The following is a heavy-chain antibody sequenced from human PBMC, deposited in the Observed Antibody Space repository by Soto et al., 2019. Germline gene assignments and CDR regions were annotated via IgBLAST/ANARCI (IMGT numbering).Heavy chain of an antibody. CDR3: ARHGGYYFDY. CDR2: IYQGLSV. V-gene: IGHV4-34*01. CDR1: SVSFSGHY. D-gene: IGHD3-16*01. Sequence: ETLYLACAVYSVSFSGHYWSWIRQPPGKELEWIGEIYQGLSVVYNPSLESRVTISGDSSKNQFSLKLTSVTAADTAVYYCARHGGYYFDYWGQGTLVTVYS. J-gene: IGHJ4*02.